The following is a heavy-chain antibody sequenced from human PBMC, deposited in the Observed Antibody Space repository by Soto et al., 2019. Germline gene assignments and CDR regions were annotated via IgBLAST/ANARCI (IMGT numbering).Heavy chain of an antibody. D-gene: IGHD6-6*01. CDR1: GYTFTGYY. CDR2: INPNSGGT. V-gene: IGHV1-2*04. CDR3: ARAPTAARAPTSFDY. Sequence: ASVKVSCKASGYTFTGYYMHWVRQAPGQGLEWMGWINPNSGGTNYAQKFQGWVTMTRDTSISTAYMELSRLRSDDTAVYYCARAPTAARAPTSFDYWGQGTLVTVSS. J-gene: IGHJ4*02.